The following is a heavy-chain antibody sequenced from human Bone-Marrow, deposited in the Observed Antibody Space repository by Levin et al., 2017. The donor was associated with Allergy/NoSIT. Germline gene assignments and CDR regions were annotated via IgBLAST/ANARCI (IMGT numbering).Heavy chain of an antibody. CDR1: GFRLSSYW. CDR2: INQDGSEK. D-gene: IGHD2-2*02. CDR3: ARDRTEVPDCSNTNCYNWFDP. V-gene: IGHV3-7*01. Sequence: QAGGSLRLSCAASGFRLSSYWMSWVRQAPGKGLEWVANINQDGSEKKYVDSVKGRFTISRDNAKNSLYLQMNSLRAEDTAVYYCARDRTEVPDCSNTNCYNWFDPWGLGTLVTVSS. J-gene: IGHJ5*02.